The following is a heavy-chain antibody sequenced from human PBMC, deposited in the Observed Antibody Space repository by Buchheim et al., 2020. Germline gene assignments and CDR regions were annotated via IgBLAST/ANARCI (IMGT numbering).Heavy chain of an antibody. V-gene: IGHV1-8*01. J-gene: IGHJ6*02. D-gene: IGHD2-2*01. Sequence: QVQLVQSGAEVKKPGASVKVSCKASGYTFTSYDINWVRQATGQGLEWMGWMNPNSGNTGYAQKFQGRVTMTRNTSISTAYMELSSLRSEDTAVYYCARGLGSTSCYGWCWTLYYYYGMDVWGQGTT. CDR2: MNPNSGNT. CDR1: GYTFTSYD. CDR3: ARGLGSTSCYGWCWTLYYYYGMDV.